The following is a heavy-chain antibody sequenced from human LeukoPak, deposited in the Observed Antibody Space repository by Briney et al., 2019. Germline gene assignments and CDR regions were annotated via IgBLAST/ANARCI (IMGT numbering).Heavy chain of an antibody. CDR1: GFGFGYYH. CDR2: ISSNGRST. Sequence: GGSLRLSCAASGFGFGYYHMHWVRQAPGKGLECVSAISSNGRSTYYSDSVKGRFTVSRDNSNNTLYLQMGGLKPEDMAVYYCARFVSSGPLWGQGTMVTVSS. CDR3: ARFVSSGPL. J-gene: IGHJ3*01. V-gene: IGHV3-64*02. D-gene: IGHD6-19*01.